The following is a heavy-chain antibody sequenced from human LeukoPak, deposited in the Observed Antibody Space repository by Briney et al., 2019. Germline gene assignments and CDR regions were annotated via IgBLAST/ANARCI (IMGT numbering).Heavy chain of an antibody. V-gene: IGHV1-24*01. D-gene: IGHD3-10*01. CDR2: FDPEDGET. Sequence: ASVTVSCTVSGYTLTELSMHWVRQAPGKGLEWMGGFDPEDGETIYAQKFQGRVTMTEDTSTDTAYMELSSLRSEDTAVYYCASRSGSYSSAFDYWGQGTLVTVSS. J-gene: IGHJ4*02. CDR3: ASRSGSYSSAFDY. CDR1: GYTLTELS.